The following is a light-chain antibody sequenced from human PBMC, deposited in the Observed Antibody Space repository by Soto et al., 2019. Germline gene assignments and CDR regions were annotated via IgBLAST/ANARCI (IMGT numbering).Light chain of an antibody. J-gene: IGKJ2*01. CDR1: HSIATW. CDR2: KAS. CDR3: QQYNSYPRT. Sequence: DIQMTQSPSTLSAFVGDRVTITCRASHSIATWLAWYQQKPGKAPKLLIYKASTLESGVPSRFSGSESGTEFTLTISSLQPDEFATYYCQQYNSYPRTFGPGTKLEIK. V-gene: IGKV1-5*03.